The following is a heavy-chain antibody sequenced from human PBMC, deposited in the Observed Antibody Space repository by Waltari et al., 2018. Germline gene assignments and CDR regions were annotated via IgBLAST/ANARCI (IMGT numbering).Heavy chain of an antibody. V-gene: IGHV1-18*04. D-gene: IGHD4-17*01. Sequence: QVQLVQSGAEVEKPGASVQVSCKAIGYTFTRYGISWVRQAPGQGLEWMGWVSPNNGDTDYAQKFQGRVTMATDTFMNTAYMELRSLRPDDTAVYYCARGAPYGDYLPCDYWGQGTLVTVSS. CDR3: ARGAPYGDYLPCDY. CDR1: GYTFTRYG. J-gene: IGHJ4*02. CDR2: VSPNNGDT.